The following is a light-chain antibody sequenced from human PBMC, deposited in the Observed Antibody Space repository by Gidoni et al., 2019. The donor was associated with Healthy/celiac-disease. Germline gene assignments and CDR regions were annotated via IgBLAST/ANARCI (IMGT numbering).Light chain of an antibody. CDR1: QSISSY. V-gene: IGKV3-11*01. CDR3: QQRSNWPRT. Sequence: EIVLTHSPATLSLSPGERATLSCRASQSISSYLAWYQQKPGQAPTLLIYDASNRATGIPARFSGSGSGTDFTLTISSLEPEDFAVYYCQQRSNWPRTFGQXTKVEIK. CDR2: DAS. J-gene: IGKJ1*01.